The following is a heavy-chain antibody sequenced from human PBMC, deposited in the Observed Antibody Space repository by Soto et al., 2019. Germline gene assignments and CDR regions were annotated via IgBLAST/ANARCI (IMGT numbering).Heavy chain of an antibody. V-gene: IGHV1-18*01. CDR2: ISAYNGNT. Sequence: GASVKVSCKASGGTFSSYTISWVLQAPGQGLEWMGWISAYNGNTNYAQKLQGRVTMTTDTSTSTAYMELRSLRSDDTAVYYCARDTYYYDSSGPPLAFDIWGQGTMVTVSS. J-gene: IGHJ3*02. CDR1: GGTFSSYT. CDR3: ARDTYYYDSSGPPLAFDI. D-gene: IGHD3-22*01.